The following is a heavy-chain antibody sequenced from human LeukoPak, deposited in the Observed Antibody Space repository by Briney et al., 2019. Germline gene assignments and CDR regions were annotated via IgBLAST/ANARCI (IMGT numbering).Heavy chain of an antibody. CDR1: GFTVSSTY. CDR2: IYSGGST. D-gene: IGHD3-3*01. J-gene: IGHJ4*02. CDR3: ATNDFWSGYYYFNY. Sequence: GGSLRLSCAASGFTVSSTYMSWVRQAPGKGLEWVSVIYSGGSTYYADSVKGRFTISRDNSKNTLYLQMNSLRADDTAVYYCATNDFWSGYYYFNYWGQGTLATVSS. V-gene: IGHV3-53*01.